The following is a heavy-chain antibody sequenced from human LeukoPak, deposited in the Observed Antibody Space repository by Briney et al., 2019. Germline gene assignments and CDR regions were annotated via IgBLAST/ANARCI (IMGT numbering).Heavy chain of an antibody. J-gene: IGHJ4*02. CDR2: ISYDGTNK. CDR1: GFTFSSYA. Sequence: PGRSLRLSCAASGFTFSSYAMHWVRQAPGKGLEWVAVISYDGTNKYYAYSVKGRFTISRDNSKNTLYLQMNSLRAEDTAVYYCARSVVVVSAPDHWGQGTLVTVSS. V-gene: IGHV3-30-3*01. CDR3: ARSVVVVSAPDH. D-gene: IGHD2-15*01.